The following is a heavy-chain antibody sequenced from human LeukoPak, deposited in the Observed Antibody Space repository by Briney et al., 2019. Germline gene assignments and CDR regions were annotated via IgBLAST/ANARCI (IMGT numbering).Heavy chain of an antibody. Sequence: SETLSLTCTVSGGSISSSSYYWGWIRQPPGKGLEWIGSIYYSGSTYYNPSLKSRVTISVDTSKNQFSLKLSSVTAADTAVYYCARDGSSSSLDYWGQGTLATVSS. J-gene: IGHJ4*02. CDR1: GGSISSSSYY. V-gene: IGHV4-39*07. CDR3: ARDGSSSSLDY. CDR2: IYYSGST. D-gene: IGHD6-6*01.